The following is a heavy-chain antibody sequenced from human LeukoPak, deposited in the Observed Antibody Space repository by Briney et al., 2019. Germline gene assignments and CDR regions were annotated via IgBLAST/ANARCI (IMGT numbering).Heavy chain of an antibody. CDR3: ARGDIHSGSRYDY. V-gene: IGHV4-59*02. Sequence: SETLSLTCTVSGGSVTSYYWSWLRQPPGRGLEWIGYIYYSGSTNYNPSLKSRVTISVDTSKNQFSLKLSSVTAADTAVYYCARGDIHSGSRYDYWGQGTLVTVSS. CDR1: GGSVTSYY. CDR2: IYYSGST. D-gene: IGHD3-10*01. J-gene: IGHJ4*02.